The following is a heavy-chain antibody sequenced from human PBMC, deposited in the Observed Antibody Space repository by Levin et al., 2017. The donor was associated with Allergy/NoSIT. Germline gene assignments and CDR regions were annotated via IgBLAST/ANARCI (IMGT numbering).Heavy chain of an antibody. D-gene: IGHD2-2*01. Sequence: SVKVSCKASGGTFSSYTISWVRQAPGQGLEWMGRIIPILGIANYAQKFQGRVTITADKSTSTAYMELSSLRSEDTAVYYCAREPARGFNIVVVPAALDYWGQGTLVTVSS. CDR2: IIPILGIA. J-gene: IGHJ4*02. CDR1: GGTFSSYT. CDR3: AREPARGFNIVVVPAALDY. V-gene: IGHV1-69*04.